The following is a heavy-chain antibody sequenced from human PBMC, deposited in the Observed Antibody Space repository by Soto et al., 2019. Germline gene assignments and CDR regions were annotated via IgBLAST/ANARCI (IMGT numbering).Heavy chain of an antibody. J-gene: IGHJ4*02. V-gene: IGHV3-64D*06. Sequence: GGSLRLSCSASGFTFSNFPMHWVRQAPGKGLEYASAVSNNGDNTYYADSVKGRFTISRDNSKNTLYLQMNTLRAEDTAVYFCVKLKSPYYNLDCWGRGNLVTVSS. CDR1: GFTFSNFP. CDR2: VSNNGDNT. D-gene: IGHD3-10*01. CDR3: VKLKSPYYNLDC.